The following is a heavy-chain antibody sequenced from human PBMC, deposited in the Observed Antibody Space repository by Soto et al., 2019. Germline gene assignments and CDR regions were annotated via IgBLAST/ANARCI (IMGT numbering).Heavy chain of an antibody. CDR2: VSHDGINK. V-gene: IGHV3-30*18. J-gene: IGHJ6*03. CDR1: GFASTSFG. CDR3: AKDVTVPAAIYYXDV. D-gene: IGHD2-2*01. Sequence: GRSLRLSCAASGFASTSFGMHWVRQAPGKGLEWVAIVSHDGINKRYADSVKGRFTISRDNSKNTLNLQMNSLRPEDTAVYYCAKDVTVPAAIYYXDVWGKGTTGTVSS.